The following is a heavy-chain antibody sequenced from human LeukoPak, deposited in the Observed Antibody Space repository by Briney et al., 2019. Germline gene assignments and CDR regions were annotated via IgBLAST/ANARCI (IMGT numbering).Heavy chain of an antibody. CDR1: GFTFRNYA. J-gene: IGHJ4*02. D-gene: IGHD3-22*01. V-gene: IGHV3-23*01. Sequence: GGSLRLSCVASGFTFRNYAMSWVRQSPGKGLEWISTISNDGVYTFHADSVKGRLTISRDNSKNTLYLQMDSLRAEDTAIYYCAKGSSGGRPYYFDYWGQGTLVTVSS. CDR3: AKGSSGGRPYYFDY. CDR2: ISNDGVYT.